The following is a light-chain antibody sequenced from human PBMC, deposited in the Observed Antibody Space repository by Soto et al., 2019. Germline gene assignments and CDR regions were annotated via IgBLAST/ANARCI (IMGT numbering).Light chain of an antibody. Sequence: QSVLTQPASVSGSPGQSITISCTGTSSDVGSYNLVSWYQQHPGKAPKLMIYEVSKRPSGVSNRFSGSKSGNTASLTISGLQAEDEADYYCCSYAGSSTXLYVFGTGTKVTVL. CDR1: SSDVGSYNL. J-gene: IGLJ1*01. CDR2: EVS. V-gene: IGLV2-23*02. CDR3: CSYAGSSTXLYV.